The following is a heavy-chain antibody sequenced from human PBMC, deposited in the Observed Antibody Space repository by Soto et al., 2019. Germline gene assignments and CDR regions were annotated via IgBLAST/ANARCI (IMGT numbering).Heavy chain of an antibody. D-gene: IGHD2-2*01. Sequence: GGSLRLSCAAPGFTFSSHEMNWVRQAPGKGLEWVSYISSSGNTIYYADSVKGRFTISRDNAKNSLYLQMNSLRGEDTAVYYCAGPSGSTWGRVTLVTVSS. CDR2: ISSSGNTI. J-gene: IGHJ5*02. V-gene: IGHV3-48*03. CDR3: AGPSGST. CDR1: GFTFSSHE.